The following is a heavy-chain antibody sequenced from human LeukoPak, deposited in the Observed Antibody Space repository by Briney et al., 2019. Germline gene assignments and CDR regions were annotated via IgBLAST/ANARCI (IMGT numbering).Heavy chain of an antibody. D-gene: IGHD4-23*01. CDR3: ARDPDYGGNSWDY. Sequence: SVKVSCKASGGTFSSYAISWVRQAPGQGLEWMGRIIPILGIANYAQKFQGRVTITADKSTSTAYMELSSLRSEDTAVYYCARDPDYGGNSWDYWGQGTLVTVSS. CDR1: GGTFSSYA. V-gene: IGHV1-69*04. CDR2: IIPILGIA. J-gene: IGHJ4*02.